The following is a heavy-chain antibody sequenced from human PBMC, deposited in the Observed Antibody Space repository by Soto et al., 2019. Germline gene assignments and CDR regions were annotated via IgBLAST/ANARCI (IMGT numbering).Heavy chain of an antibody. J-gene: IGHJ6*02. CDR1: GFTFSSYS. Sequence: PGGSLRLSCAASGFTFSSYSMNWVRQAPGKGLEWVASISSSSSYIYYAGSVKGRFTISRDNAKNSLYLQMNSLRAEDTAVYYCARTPSGYFRGYYYYGMDVWGQGTTVTVSS. CDR2: ISSSSSYI. CDR3: ARTPSGYFRGYYYYGMDV. D-gene: IGHD3-10*02. V-gene: IGHV3-21*01.